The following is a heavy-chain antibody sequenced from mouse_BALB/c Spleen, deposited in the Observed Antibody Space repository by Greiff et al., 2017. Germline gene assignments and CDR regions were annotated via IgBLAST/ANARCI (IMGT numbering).Heavy chain of an antibody. CDR1: GYTFTSYW. CDR3: TRSNYRAMDY. Sequence: QVQLKQPGAELVRPGASVKLSCKASGYTFTSYWINWVKQRPGQGLEWIGNIYPSDSYTNYNQKFKDKATLTVDKSSSTAYMQLSSPTSEDSAVYYCTRSNYRAMDYWGQGTSVTVSS. D-gene: IGHD2-1*01. CDR2: IYPSDSYT. V-gene: IGHV1-69*02. J-gene: IGHJ4*01.